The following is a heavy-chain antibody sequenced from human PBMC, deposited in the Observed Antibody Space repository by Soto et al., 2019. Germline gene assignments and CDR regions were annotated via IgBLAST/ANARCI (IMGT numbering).Heavy chain of an antibody. CDR1: GFTFSNYG. CDR2: ISYDGSKK. D-gene: IGHD1-1*01. V-gene: IGHV3-30*18. J-gene: IGHJ4*02. Sequence: QVQLVESGGGVVQPGRSLRLSCAASGFTFSNYGMHWVRQAPGKGLEWVAVISYDGSKKYYADSVKGRFTISRDNSKNTLFLQMNSLRAEDTAVYYCAKVELYWGQGTLVTVSS. CDR3: AKVELY.